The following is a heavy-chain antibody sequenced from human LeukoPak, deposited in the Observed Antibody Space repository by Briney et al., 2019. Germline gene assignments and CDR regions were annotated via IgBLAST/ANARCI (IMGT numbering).Heavy chain of an antibody. V-gene: IGHV3-30*04. Sequence: GGSLRLSCAASGFTFSSYAMHWVRQAPGKGLEWVAVISYDGSNKYYADSVKGRFTISRDNSKNTLYLQMNRLRAEDTAVYYCARADSDFWSGYLYYYYGMDVWGQGTTVTVSS. D-gene: IGHD3-3*01. CDR2: ISYDGSNK. CDR3: ARADSDFWSGYLYYYYGMDV. CDR1: GFTFSSYA. J-gene: IGHJ6*02.